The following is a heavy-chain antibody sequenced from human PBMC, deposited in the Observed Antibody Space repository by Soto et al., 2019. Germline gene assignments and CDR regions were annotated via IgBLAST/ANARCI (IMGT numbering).Heavy chain of an antibody. V-gene: IGHV3-66*01. CDR1: GFTVSSNY. CDR3: ARVAFRHFYDTSGPQISVGF. D-gene: IGHD3-22*01. J-gene: IGHJ4*02. CDR2: IYSGGST. Sequence: PGGSLRLSCAASGFTVSSNYMSWVRQAPGKGLEWVSVIYSGGSTYYADSVKGRFTISRDNSKNTLYLQMNSLRAEDTAVYYCARVAFRHFYDTSGPQISVGFWGQGTPVTVSS.